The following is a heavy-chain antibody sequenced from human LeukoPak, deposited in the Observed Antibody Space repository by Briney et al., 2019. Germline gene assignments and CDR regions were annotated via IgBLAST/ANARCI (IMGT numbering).Heavy chain of an antibody. CDR1: GFTFSSYA. D-gene: IGHD6-6*01. J-gene: IGHJ4*02. V-gene: IGHV3-23*01. CDR2: ISNSGGST. CDR3: AKDTSSSFDY. Sequence: PGGSLRLSCAASGFTFSSYAMNSVRQAPGKGLEWVSGISNSGGSTYYADSVKGRFTISRDNSKNTLYLQMNSLRAEDTAVYYCAKDTSSSFDYWGQGTLVTVSS.